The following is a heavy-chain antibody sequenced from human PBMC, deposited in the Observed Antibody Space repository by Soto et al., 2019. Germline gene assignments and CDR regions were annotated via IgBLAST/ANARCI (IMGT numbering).Heavy chain of an antibody. J-gene: IGHJ6*03. CDR1: GYTFISYD. CDR2: LNPNSGNT. V-gene: IGHV1-8*01. Sequence: QVQLVQSGAEVKKPGASVKVSCKASGYTFISYDINWVRQATGQGLEWMGSLNPNSGNTVYAQKFQGRVTVTRNTSITTAYMELSSLRSDDTAVYYCARGMRFRTSTSLALWSVSYYYKMDVWGEGTTVTVSS. D-gene: IGHD2-2*01. CDR3: ARGMRFRTSTSLALWSVSYYYKMDV.